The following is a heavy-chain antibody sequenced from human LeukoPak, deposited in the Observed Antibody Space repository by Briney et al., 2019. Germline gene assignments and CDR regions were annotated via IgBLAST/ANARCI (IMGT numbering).Heavy chain of an antibody. CDR1: GFSFSTYA. V-gene: IGHV3-23*01. D-gene: IGHD2-2*01. CDR3: AKVRSPCSSTSCYYDAFDI. CDR2: ISGSGGST. Sequence: PGGSLRLSCAASGFSFSTYAMIWVRQAPGKGLEWVSAISGSGGSTYYADSVKGRFTISRDNSKNTLYLQMNSLRAEDTAVYYCAKVRSPCSSTSCYYDAFDIWGQGTMVTVSS. J-gene: IGHJ3*02.